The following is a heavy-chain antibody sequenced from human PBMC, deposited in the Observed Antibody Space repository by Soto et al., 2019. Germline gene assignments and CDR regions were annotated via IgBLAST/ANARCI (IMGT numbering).Heavy chain of an antibody. Sequence: QVQLQESGPGLVKPSETLSLTCTVSGGSISSYYWSWIRQPPGKGLEWIGYIYYSGSTNYNPSLKTRVTISVDTSKNQFARKLSSGTAADTAVYYCAREGRGSAWDWFDPWGQGTLVTVSS. D-gene: IGHD2-15*01. CDR3: AREGRGSAWDWFDP. CDR2: IYYSGST. V-gene: IGHV4-59*01. J-gene: IGHJ5*02. CDR1: GGSISSYY.